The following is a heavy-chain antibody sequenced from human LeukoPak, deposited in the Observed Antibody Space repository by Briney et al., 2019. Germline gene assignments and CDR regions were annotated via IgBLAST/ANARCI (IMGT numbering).Heavy chain of an antibody. V-gene: IGHV1-18*01. CDR2: ISAYNGNT. CDR3: ATGGYSYGPLGNDAFDI. Sequence: ASVKVSCKTSGYTFSSYGITWVRQAPGQGLEWMGWISAYNGNTNYAQKLQGGVTMTTDTSTSTAYMELRSLRSDDTAVYYCATGGYSYGPLGNDAFDIWGQGTMVTVSS. D-gene: IGHD5-18*01. J-gene: IGHJ3*02. CDR1: GYTFSSYG.